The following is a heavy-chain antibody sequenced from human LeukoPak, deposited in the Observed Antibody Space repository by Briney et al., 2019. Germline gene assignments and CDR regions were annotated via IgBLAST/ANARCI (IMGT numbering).Heavy chain of an antibody. CDR3: ASLDYGDYFTFDY. CDR2: ISSSSSYI. V-gene: IGHV3-21*01. Sequence: GGSLRLSCAASGFTFSSYSMNWVRQAPGKGLEWVSSISSSSSYIYYADSVKGRSTISRDNAKNSLYLQMNSLRAEDTAVYYCASLDYGDYFTFDYWGQGTLVTVSS. J-gene: IGHJ4*02. D-gene: IGHD4-17*01. CDR1: GFTFSSYS.